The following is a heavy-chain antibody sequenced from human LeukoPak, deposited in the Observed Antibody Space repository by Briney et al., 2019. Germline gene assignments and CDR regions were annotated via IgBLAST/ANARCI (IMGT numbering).Heavy chain of an antibody. CDR1: GFSFSSYG. CDR2: ISFDARNK. V-gene: IGHV3-30*18. D-gene: IGHD2-15*01. Sequence: GGSLRLSCAASGFSFSSYGMHWVRAAPGKGLGWGAVISFDARNKHYAHSAKGRFSASRDNTKSTRYMQMDSVRAEDTAVYYCANDRGYCSGGSCYYLDFWGQGTLVTVSS. J-gene: IGHJ4*02. CDR3: ANDRGYCSGGSCYYLDF.